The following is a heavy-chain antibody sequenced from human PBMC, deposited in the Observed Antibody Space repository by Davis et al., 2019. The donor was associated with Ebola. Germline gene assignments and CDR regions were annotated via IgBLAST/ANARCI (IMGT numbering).Heavy chain of an antibody. CDR2: IRSKANNYAT. D-gene: IGHD4-17*01. Sequence: PGGSLRLSCAASGFTFSGSAMHWVRQASGKGLEWVGRIRSKANNYATAYAASVKGRFTISRDDSKNTAYLQMNSLKTEDTAVYYCSMTTVTTANSVDYWGQGTLVTVSS. V-gene: IGHV3-73*01. CDR3: SMTTVTTANSVDY. CDR1: GFTFSGSA. J-gene: IGHJ4*02.